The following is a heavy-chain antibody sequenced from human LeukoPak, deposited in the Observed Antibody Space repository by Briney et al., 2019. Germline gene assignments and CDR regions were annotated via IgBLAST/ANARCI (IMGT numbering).Heavy chain of an antibody. D-gene: IGHD4-11*01. CDR1: GGSISSSSYY. V-gene: IGHV4-39*01. J-gene: IGHJ5*02. CDR3: ARWSYSSYGWFDP. CDR2: IYYRGST. Sequence: KPSETLSLTCTVSGGSISSSSYYWGWIRQPPGKGLEWIGSIYYRGSTYYNPSLKSRVTISVDTSKNQFSLKLSSVTAADTAVYYCARWSYSSYGWFDPWGQGTLVTVSS.